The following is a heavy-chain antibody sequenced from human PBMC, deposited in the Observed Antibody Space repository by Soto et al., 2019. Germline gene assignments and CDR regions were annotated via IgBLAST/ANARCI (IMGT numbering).Heavy chain of an antibody. CDR2: INHSGST. CDR1: GGSFSGYY. J-gene: IGHJ4*02. Sequence: SETLSLTCAVYGGSFSGYYWSWIRQPPGKGLEWIGEINHSGSTNYNPSLKSRVTISVDTSKNQFSLKLSSVTAADTAVYYCARARFLVDTARAIEKGGKGTLVTVP. V-gene: IGHV4-34*01. CDR3: ARARFLVDTARAIEK. D-gene: IGHD5-18*01.